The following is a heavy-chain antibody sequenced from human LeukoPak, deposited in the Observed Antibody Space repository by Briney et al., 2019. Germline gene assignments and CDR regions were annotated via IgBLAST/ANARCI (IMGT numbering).Heavy chain of an antibody. V-gene: IGHV3-33*01. J-gene: IGHJ4*02. CDR1: GFTFSSYG. CDR3: AREVKGYCSGDSCSSTLGY. CDR2: IWYDGSNK. Sequence: GGSLRLSCAASGFTFSSYGMHWVRQAPGKGLEWVAVIWYDGSNKYYADSVKGRFTISRDNSKNTLYLQMNSLRAEDTAVYYCAREVKGYCSGDSCSSTLGYWGQGTLVTVSS. D-gene: IGHD2-15*01.